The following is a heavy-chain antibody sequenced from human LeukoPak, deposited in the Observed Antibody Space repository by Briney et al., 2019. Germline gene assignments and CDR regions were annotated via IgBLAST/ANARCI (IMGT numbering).Heavy chain of an antibody. D-gene: IGHD4-17*01. CDR2: IYSGGTT. V-gene: IGHV3-53*01. Sequence: GGSLRLSCAASGFTVSNNYMSWVRQAPGKGLEWVSIIYSGGTTYYADSVKGRFTISRDNSKNTLYLQMNSLRAEDTAVYYCAKADGDFTYYYYGMDVWGQGTTVTVSS. CDR3: AKADGDFTYYYYGMDV. CDR1: GFTVSNNY. J-gene: IGHJ6*02.